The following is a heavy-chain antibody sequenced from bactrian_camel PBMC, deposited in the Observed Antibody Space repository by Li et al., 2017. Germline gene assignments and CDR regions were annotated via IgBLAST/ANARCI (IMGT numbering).Heavy chain of an antibody. J-gene: IGHJ6*01. D-gene: IGHD2*01. CDR2: IYTGAPRT. Sequence: HVQLVESGGGSVQAGGSLRLSCVASEYTSDSYCMGWLRQAPGKEREGVAGIYTGAPRTNYADSVKGRVTISVDRAKNTLYLQMNSLKPEDTAMYYCAARGPYCYTKLSVRDFTYWGQGTQVTVS. CDR3: AARGPYCYTKLSVRDFTY. CDR1: EYTSDSYC. V-gene: IGHV3S1*01.